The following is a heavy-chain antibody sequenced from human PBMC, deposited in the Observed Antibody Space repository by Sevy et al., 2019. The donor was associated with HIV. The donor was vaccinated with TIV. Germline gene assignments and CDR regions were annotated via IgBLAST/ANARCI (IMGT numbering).Heavy chain of an antibody. CDR1: GYIFTTYR. CDR3: ARAYCSGGRCYSLAY. J-gene: IGHJ4*02. Sequence: ASVKVSCKASGYIFTTYRISWVRQAPGQGLEWLGWISPHNRDTNYVQKFQGRVTMITDTSTSTAFMELRSLRADDTAVYYCARAYCSGGRCYSLAYWGQGTLVTVSS. CDR2: ISPHNRDT. D-gene: IGHD2-15*01. V-gene: IGHV1-18*01.